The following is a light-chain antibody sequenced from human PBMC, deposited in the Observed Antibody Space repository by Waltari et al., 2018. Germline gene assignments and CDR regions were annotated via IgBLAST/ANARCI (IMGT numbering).Light chain of an antibody. CDR1: QSITNW. CDR2: RAS. J-gene: IGKJ1*01. CDR3: QQYDNYWT. V-gene: IGKV1-5*03. Sequence: DIQMTQSPSTPPASVGERVTITCRASQSITNWLAWYQQKPGKAPKLLIYRASNVESGVPSMFSGSGSGTEFTLTISSLQPDDFATYYCQQYDNYWTFGQGTKVEIK.